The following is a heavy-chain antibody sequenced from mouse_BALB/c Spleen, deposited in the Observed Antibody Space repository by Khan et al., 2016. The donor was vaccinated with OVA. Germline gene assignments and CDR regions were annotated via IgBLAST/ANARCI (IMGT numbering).Heavy chain of an antibody. CDR1: GYSFTGYY. CDR3: ARWDTTLVAPFDY. J-gene: IGHJ2*01. CDR2: ISCYNGAT. V-gene: IGHV1S34*01. D-gene: IGHD1-1*01. Sequence: LVKTGASVKISCKASGYSFTGYYIHWVKQSHGKSLEWIGYISCYNGATSYNQKFKGKATFTVDTSSSTAYMQFNSLTSEDSAVXYCARWDTTLVAPFDYWGQGTTLTVSS.